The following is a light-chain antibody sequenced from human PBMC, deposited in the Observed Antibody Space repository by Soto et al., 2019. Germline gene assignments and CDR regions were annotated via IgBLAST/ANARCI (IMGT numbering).Light chain of an antibody. CDR2: QDS. J-gene: IGLJ1*01. V-gene: IGLV3-1*01. Sequence: SYELTQPTSVSVSPGQTASITCSGDKLGDKYACWYQQKPCQSPVLVIYQDSKRPSGIPERFSGSNSGNTATLTISGTQAMDEADYYCQAWDSSQGVFGTGTKLTVL. CDR3: QAWDSSQGV. CDR1: KLGDKY.